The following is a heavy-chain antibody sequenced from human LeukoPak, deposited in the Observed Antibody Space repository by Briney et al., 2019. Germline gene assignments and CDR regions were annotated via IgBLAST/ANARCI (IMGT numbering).Heavy chain of an antibody. CDR3: ARGYSYGSRFRY. Sequence: PSETLSLTCAVSGYSISIGYYWGWIRQPPGKGLEWIGEINHSGSTNYNPSLKSRVTISVDTSKSQFSLKLSSVTAADTAVYYCARGYSYGSRFRYWGQGTLVTVSS. D-gene: IGHD5-18*01. J-gene: IGHJ4*02. V-gene: IGHV4-34*01. CDR1: GYSISIGYY. CDR2: INHSGST.